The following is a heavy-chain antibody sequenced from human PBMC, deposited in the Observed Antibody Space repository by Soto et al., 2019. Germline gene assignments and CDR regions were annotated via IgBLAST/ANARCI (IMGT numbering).Heavy chain of an antibody. CDR3: SRAGFCSSFFGLSERGYYYMDV. V-gene: IGHV3-13*01. J-gene: IGHJ6*03. D-gene: IGHD6-13*01. CDR2: IGTAGDT. Sequence: PGGSLRLSCAASGFTFSSYDMHWVRQATGKGLEWVSAIGTAGDTYYPGSVKGRFTISRENAKNSLYLQMNSLRAGDTAVYYCSRAGFCSSFFGLSERGYYYMDVWGKGTTVTVSS. CDR1: GFTFSSYD.